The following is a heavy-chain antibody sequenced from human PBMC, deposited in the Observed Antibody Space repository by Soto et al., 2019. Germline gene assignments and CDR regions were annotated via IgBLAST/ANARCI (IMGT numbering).Heavy chain of an antibody. CDR1: GGSISSSSYY. D-gene: IGHD1-26*01. CDR2: IYYSGST. CDR3: ASTKWELRGNNWFDP. J-gene: IGHJ5*02. V-gene: IGHV4-39*01. Sequence: SETLSLTCTVSGGSISSSSYYWGWIRQPPGKGLEWIGSIYYSGSTYYNPSLKSRVTISVDTSKNQFSLKLSSVTAADTAVYYCASTKWELRGNNWFDPWGQGTLVTVSS.